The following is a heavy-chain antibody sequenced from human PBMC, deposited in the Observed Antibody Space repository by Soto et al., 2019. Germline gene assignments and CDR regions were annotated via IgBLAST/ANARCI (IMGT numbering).Heavy chain of an antibody. Sequence: GSLRLSCAASGFRFSLFWMSWVRQTPGKGLEWVANINEDGSEKFFADSVKGRFTISRDNAKNSLSLQMNSLTADDTAVYYCARTGWPQSSYYFDYWGQGTLVTVSS. CDR3: ARTGWPQSSYYFDY. V-gene: IGHV3-7*03. CDR1: GFRFSLFW. D-gene: IGHD3-16*01. J-gene: IGHJ4*02. CDR2: INEDGSEK.